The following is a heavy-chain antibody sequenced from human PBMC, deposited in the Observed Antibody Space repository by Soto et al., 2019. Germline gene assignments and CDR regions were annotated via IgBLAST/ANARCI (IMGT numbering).Heavy chain of an antibody. V-gene: IGHV1-69*13. CDR1: GGTFSSYA. D-gene: IGHD3-22*01. J-gene: IGHJ4*02. CDR2: IIPIFGTA. CDR3: AKDGADYYDSSGKSLDY. Sequence: ASVKVSCKASGGTFSSYAISWVRQAPGQGLEWMGGIIPIFGTANYAQKFQGRVTITADESTSTAYMELSSLRSEDTAVYYCAKDGADYYDSSGKSLDYWGQGTLVTVSS.